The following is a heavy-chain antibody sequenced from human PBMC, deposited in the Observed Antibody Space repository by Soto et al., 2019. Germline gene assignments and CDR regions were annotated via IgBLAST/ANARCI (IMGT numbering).Heavy chain of an antibody. J-gene: IGHJ5*02. CDR1: NGSISSGDYY. V-gene: IGHV4-31*03. CDR2: MYYSGST. D-gene: IGHD3-3*01. CDR3: ARTVLDWFDP. Sequence: SETLSLTCTVSNGSISSGDYYWSWIRQHPGKGLEWIGYMYYSGSTYYNPSLKSRVTISVDTSKNQFSLKLSSVTAADTAVYYCARTVLDWFDPWGQGTLVTVSS.